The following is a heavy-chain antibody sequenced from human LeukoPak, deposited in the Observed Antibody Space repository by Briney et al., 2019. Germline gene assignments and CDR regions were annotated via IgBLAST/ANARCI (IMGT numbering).Heavy chain of an antibody. CDR2: ISGSGGST. V-gene: IGHV3-23*01. J-gene: IGHJ4*02. CDR3: AKSGYCSSTSCYGSLGYFGY. CDR1: GFTFSSYA. D-gene: IGHD2-2*01. Sequence: GGSLRLSCAASGFTFSSYAMSWVRQAPGKGLEWDSAISGSGGSTYYADSVKGRFTISRDNSKNTLYLQMNSLRAEDTAVYYCAKSGYCSSTSCYGSLGYFGYWGRGTLVTVSS.